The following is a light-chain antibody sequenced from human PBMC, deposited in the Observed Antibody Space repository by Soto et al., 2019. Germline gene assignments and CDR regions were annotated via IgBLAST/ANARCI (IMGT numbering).Light chain of an antibody. CDR1: QSISNS. J-gene: IGKJ2*01. CDR2: VAS. V-gene: IGKV1-39*01. CDR3: QQTFSPPYT. Sequence: DIQMTQSLSSLSASVGDRVTITCRASQSISNSLSWYQQKPGKAPNFLIYVASTLQSGVPSRFSGSGSGTHFTLTISSLQPEDVATYYCQQTFSPPYTFGQGTKLELK.